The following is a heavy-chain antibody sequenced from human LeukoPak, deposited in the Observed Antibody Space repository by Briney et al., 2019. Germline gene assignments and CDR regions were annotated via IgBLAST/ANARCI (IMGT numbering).Heavy chain of an antibody. V-gene: IGHV1-2*02. Sequence: ASVKVSCKASGYTFTDYYTHWVRQAPGQGLEWMGWINPNSGGTNYAQKFQGRVTMTRDTSISTAYMELSSLTSDDTAVYYCARDGAFDIWGQGTMVTVSS. CDR3: ARDGAFDI. J-gene: IGHJ3*02. CDR1: GYTFTDYY. CDR2: INPNSGGT.